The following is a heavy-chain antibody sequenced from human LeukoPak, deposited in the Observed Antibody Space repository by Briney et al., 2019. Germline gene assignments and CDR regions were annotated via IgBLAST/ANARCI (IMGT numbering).Heavy chain of an antibody. J-gene: IGHJ3*02. V-gene: IGHV3-11*04. CDR2: ISTSDTI. D-gene: IGHD7-27*01. CDR1: GFTFSDYY. CDR3: ARGHWGLDI. Sequence: GGSLRLSCAASGFTFSDYYMTWIRHTPGKGLQWVSYISTSDTIYYADSVKGRFTISRDNTQNSVYLQMNSLGAEDTALYYCARGHWGLDIWGQGTMVTVSS.